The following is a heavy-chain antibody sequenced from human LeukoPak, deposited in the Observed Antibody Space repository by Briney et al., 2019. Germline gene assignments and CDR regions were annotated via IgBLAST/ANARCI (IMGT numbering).Heavy chain of an antibody. D-gene: IGHD3-10*02. V-gene: IGHV3-23*01. CDR2: ISGSGGST. J-gene: IGHJ4*02. CDR3: TSSGYVWDYFDY. CDR1: GFTFSSYG. Sequence: GGSLRLSCAASGFTFSSYGMSWVRQAPGKGLEWVSAISGSGGSTYYADSVKGRFTISRDNSKNTLYLQMNSLRAEDTAVYYCTSSGYVWDYFDYWGQGTLVTVSS.